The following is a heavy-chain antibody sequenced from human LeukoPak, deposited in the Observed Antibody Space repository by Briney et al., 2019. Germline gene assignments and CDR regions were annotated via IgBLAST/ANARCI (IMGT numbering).Heavy chain of an antibody. J-gene: IGHJ5*02. D-gene: IGHD2-2*01. CDR3: ARSPSTVNWFDP. Sequence: SETLSLTCTVSGGSISSYYWNWIRQPPGKGLEWIGYIYSSGNTNYNPSLKSRVTISVDTSENQFSLKLSSVTAADTAVYYCARSPSTVNWFDPWGQGTLVTVSS. CDR1: GGSISSYY. V-gene: IGHV4-59*08. CDR2: IYSSGNT.